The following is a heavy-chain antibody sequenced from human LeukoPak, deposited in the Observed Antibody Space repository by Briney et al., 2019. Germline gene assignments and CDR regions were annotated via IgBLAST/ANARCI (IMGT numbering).Heavy chain of an antibody. CDR2: TYRDGNT. Sequence: GGSLRLSCAASGLIVSSNYMSWVRQAPGKGLEWVSITYRDGNTNYADSVKGRFTISRDTSKNTLSLQMNSLRAEDTAVYYCACSGPYSNGGVMTDYWGQGTLVTVSS. J-gene: IGHJ4*02. CDR3: ACSGPYSNGGVMTDY. CDR1: GLIVSSNY. V-gene: IGHV3-66*01. D-gene: IGHD6-19*01.